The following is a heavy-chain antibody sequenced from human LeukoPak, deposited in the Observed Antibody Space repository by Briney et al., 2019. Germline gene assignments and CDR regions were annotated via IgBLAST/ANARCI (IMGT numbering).Heavy chain of an antibody. D-gene: IGHD4-11*01. CDR1: GGTFSSYA. Sequence: ASVKVSCKASGGTFSSYAISWVRQAPGQGLEWMGRIIPIFGTANYAQKFQGRVTMTTDTSTSTAYMELRSLRSDDTAVYYCARDLYRDSLPVSWFDPWGQGTLVTVSS. V-gene: IGHV1-69*05. CDR2: IIPIFGTA. J-gene: IGHJ5*02. CDR3: ARDLYRDSLPVSWFDP.